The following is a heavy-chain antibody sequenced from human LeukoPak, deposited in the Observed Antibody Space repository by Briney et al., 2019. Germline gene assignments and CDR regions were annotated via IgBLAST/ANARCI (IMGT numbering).Heavy chain of an antibody. CDR3: AKDRYDSSGYYSDY. D-gene: IGHD3-22*01. CDR2: IYYSGST. CDR1: GGSISSYY. Sequence: SETLSLTCTVSGGSISSYYWSWIRHPPGKGLERIGYIYYSGSTNYNPSLKSRVTISVDTSKNQFSLKLCSVTAADTAVYYCAKDRYDSSGYYSDYWGQGNLVTVSS. V-gene: IGHV4-59*01. J-gene: IGHJ4*02.